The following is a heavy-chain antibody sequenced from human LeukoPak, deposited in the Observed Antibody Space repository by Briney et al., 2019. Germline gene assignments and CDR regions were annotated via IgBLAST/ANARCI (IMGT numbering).Heavy chain of an antibody. Sequence: PGRSLRLSCAASGFTFSSYGMHWVRQAPGKGLEWVAVISYDGSNKYYADSVKGRFTISRDNSKNTLYLQMNSLRAEDTAVYYCANADSGSYKGNAFDIWGQGTMVTVSS. CDR1: GFTFSSYG. J-gene: IGHJ3*02. V-gene: IGHV3-30*18. CDR3: ANADSGSYKGNAFDI. D-gene: IGHD1-26*01. CDR2: ISYDGSNK.